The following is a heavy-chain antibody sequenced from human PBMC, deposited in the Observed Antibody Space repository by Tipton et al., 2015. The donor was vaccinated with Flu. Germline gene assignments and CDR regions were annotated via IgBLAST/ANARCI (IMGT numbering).Heavy chain of an antibody. V-gene: IGHV4-38-2*01. Sequence: TLSLTCSVSGDFMGSRSYWGRIRQPPGKGLEWIGNVHNAGSTYYNPSLKSRVSMSVDASKNHFSLKLNSVTAADTAAYFCERRDYINDVSDPKFGFDPWGAKAPVTLSS. CDR3: ERRDYINDVSDPKFGFDP. J-gene: IGHJ5*02. CDR1: GDFMGSRSY. CDR2: VHNAGST. D-gene: IGHD4-11*01.